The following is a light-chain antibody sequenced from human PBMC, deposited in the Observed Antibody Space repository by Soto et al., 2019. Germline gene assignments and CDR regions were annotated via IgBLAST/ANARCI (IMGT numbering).Light chain of an antibody. Sequence: QSALAQPASVSGSPGQSITISCTGTHNDVGHENFVSWYQQHPDKVPKLIIYDVTRRASGISSRFSASKSGNTAYLAISGLQADDEADYYCCSYRSDKPRFYVFGTGTNVTVL. CDR2: DVT. CDR1: HNDVGHENF. V-gene: IGLV2-14*03. CDR3: CSYRSDKPRFYV. J-gene: IGLJ1*01.